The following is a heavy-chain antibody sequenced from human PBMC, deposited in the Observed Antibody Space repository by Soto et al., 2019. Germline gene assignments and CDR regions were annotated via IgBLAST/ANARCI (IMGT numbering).Heavy chain of an antibody. J-gene: IGHJ6*02. V-gene: IGHV3-30-3*01. CDR1: GFTFSSYA. D-gene: IGHD2-15*01. CDR2: ISYDGSNK. Sequence: GGSLRLSCAASGFTFSSYAMHWVRQAPGKGLEWVAVISYDGSNKYYADSVKGRFTISRDNSKNTLYLQMNSLRAEDTAVYYCARDSDFYCSGGSCYSEPPDGYGMDVWGQGTTVTVSS. CDR3: ARDSDFYCSGGSCYSEPPDGYGMDV.